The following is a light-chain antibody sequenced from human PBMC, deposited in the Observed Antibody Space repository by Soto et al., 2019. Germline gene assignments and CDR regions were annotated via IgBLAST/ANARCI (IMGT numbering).Light chain of an antibody. CDR3: QQYDNYDIT. Sequence: DIQMTQSPPYLSASIGDRVTITCQASHDIGNYLNWYQQKPGKAPKLLIYDVSNLETGVPSRFSGSGSETHFTLTINSLQPEDIATYYCQQYDNYDITFGQGTRLDIK. J-gene: IGKJ5*01. CDR2: DVS. CDR1: HDIGNY. V-gene: IGKV1-33*01.